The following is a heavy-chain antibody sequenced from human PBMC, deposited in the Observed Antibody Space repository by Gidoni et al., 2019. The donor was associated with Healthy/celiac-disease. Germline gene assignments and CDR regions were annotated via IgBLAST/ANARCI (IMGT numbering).Heavy chain of an antibody. J-gene: IGHJ4*02. V-gene: IGHV3-30-3*01. CDR1: GFTFSSYA. Sequence: QVQLVESGGGVVQPGRSLRLSCAASGFTFSSYAMHWVRQAPGKGLEWVAVISYDGSNKYYADSVKGRFTISRDNSKNTLYLQMNSLRAEDTAVYYCARESAAGTYYFDYWGQGTLVTVSS. CDR2: ISYDGSNK. D-gene: IGHD6-13*01. CDR3: ARESAAGTYYFDY.